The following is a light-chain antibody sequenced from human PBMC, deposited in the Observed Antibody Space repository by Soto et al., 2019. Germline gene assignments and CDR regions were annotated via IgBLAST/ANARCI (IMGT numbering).Light chain of an antibody. CDR3: QHYNNWPPRVT. J-gene: IGKJ5*01. CDR1: QSVSSN. CDR2: GAS. Sequence: EIGMTQSPATLSVSPGERATLSCRASQSVSSNVAWYQQKPGQAPRLLIYGASTRATGIPARFSGSGSGTEFTLTISSLQSEDFAVYYCQHYNNWPPRVTFGQGTRLEIK. V-gene: IGKV3-15*01.